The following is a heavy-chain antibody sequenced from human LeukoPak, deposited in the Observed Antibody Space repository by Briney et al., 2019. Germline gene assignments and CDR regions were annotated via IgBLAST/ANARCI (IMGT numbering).Heavy chain of an antibody. D-gene: IGHD4/OR15-4a*01. Sequence: PSETLSLTCTVSGGSISSYYRSWIRQPPGKGLEWIGYIYDSGSTKYNPSLKSRVTISVDTSKNQFSLKLSSVTAADTAVYYCARRDPTRDYGHAVDIWGQGTMVTVSS. V-gene: IGHV4-59*08. CDR2: IYDSGST. CDR1: GGSISSYY. CDR3: ARRDPTRDYGHAVDI. J-gene: IGHJ3*02.